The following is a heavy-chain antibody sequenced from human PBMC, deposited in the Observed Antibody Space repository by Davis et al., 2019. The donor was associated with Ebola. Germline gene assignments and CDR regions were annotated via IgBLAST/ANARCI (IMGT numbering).Heavy chain of an antibody. D-gene: IGHD1-20*01. V-gene: IGHV1-18*01. CDR3: ARVGDNWNSDY. J-gene: IGHJ4*02. Sequence: ASVKVSCKAVGGTLTSYAMTWVRQAPGQGLEWTGWISAYNGNTNYAQKLQGRVTMTTDTSTSTAYMELSSLRSEDTAVYYCARVGDNWNSDYWGQGTLVTVSS. CDR1: GGTLTSYA. CDR2: ISAYNGNT.